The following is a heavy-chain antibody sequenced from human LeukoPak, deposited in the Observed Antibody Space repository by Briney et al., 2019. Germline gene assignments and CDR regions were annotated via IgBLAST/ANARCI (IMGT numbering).Heavy chain of an antibody. V-gene: IGHV3-53*01. Sequence: GGSLRLSCAASGFTVSSNYMSWVRQAPGKGLEWVSVIYSGGSTYYADSVKGRFTISRDNAKNTLYLQMNSLRAEDTAVYYCARARNWNDYFVWGQGTLVTVSS. CDR1: GFTVSSNY. J-gene: IGHJ4*02. D-gene: IGHD1-1*01. CDR2: IYSGGST. CDR3: ARARNWNDYFV.